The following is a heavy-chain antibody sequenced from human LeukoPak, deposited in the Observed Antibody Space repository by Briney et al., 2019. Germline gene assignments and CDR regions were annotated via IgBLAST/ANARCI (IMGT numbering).Heavy chain of an antibody. D-gene: IGHD1-26*01. Sequence: GGSLRLSCAASGFTFSSYWMSWVRQAPGKGLEWVANIKQDGSEKYYVDSVKGRFTISRDNAKNSLYLQMNSLRAEDTAVYYCAKDPRRGVGFVGATFDYWGQGTLASVSS. V-gene: IGHV3-7*01. CDR2: IKQDGSEK. CDR1: GFTFSSYW. CDR3: AKDPRRGVGFVGATFDY. J-gene: IGHJ4*02.